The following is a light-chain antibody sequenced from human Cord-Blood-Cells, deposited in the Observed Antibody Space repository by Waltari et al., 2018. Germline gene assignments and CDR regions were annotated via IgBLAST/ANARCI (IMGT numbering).Light chain of an antibody. CDR2: VAS. CDR1: QSVSSSN. Sequence: IVLTQSPVTLSLSPGERATRSCRASQSVSSSNLAWYQQKPGQAPRLLIYVASNRATSSPDRFSGSGSGTDFTDTISRLEPEDFAVYYCQQYGSSPPVTFGPGTKVDIK. CDR3: QQYGSSPPVT. J-gene: IGKJ3*01. V-gene: IGKV3-20*01.